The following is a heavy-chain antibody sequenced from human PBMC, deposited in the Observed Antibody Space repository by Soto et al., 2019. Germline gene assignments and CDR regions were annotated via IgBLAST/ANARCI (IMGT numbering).Heavy chain of an antibody. V-gene: IGHV4-31*03. J-gene: IGHJ4*02. CDR1: GAPMRTGGYY. CDR2: TLYSGRT. Sequence: PSEPLSLTCTVSGAPMRTGGYYWSWIRQHPGKGLEWIGYTLYSGRTHHNPSLQSRVTMSVDTSKNQFSLNLTSVTAADTAVYLCARDAPPFDYWGQGILVTVSS. CDR3: ARDAPPFDY.